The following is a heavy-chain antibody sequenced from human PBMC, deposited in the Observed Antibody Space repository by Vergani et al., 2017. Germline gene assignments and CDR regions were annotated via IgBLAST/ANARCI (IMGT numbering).Heavy chain of an antibody. CDR1: GFTFSSYS. D-gene: IGHD3-22*01. Sequence: EVQLVESGGGLVKPGGSLRLSCAASGFTFSSYSINWVRQAPGKGLEWVSSISSSSSYIYYADSVKGRFTISRDNAKNSLYLQMNSLRAEDTAVYYCARDYDPAGGYYYYMDVWGKGTTVTVSS. V-gene: IGHV3-21*01. CDR2: ISSSSSYI. CDR3: ARDYDPAGGYYYYMDV. J-gene: IGHJ6*03.